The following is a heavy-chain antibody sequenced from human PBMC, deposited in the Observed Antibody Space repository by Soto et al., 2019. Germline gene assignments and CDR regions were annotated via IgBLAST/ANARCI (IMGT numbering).Heavy chain of an antibody. CDR3: ARGTDSSVRWGGYLDY. J-gene: IGHJ4*02. Sequence: GKGLEWIGYIYYSGSTNYTPSLKSRVTISVGTSKNQFSLKLSSVTAADTAVYYCARGTDSSVRWGGYLDYWGQGTLVTVSS. CDR2: IYYSGST. D-gene: IGHD3-22*01. V-gene: IGHV4-61*10.